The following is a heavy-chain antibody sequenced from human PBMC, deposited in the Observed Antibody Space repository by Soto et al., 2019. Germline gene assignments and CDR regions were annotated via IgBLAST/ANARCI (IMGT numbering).Heavy chain of an antibody. CDR3: ASLLWFGEFDAFDI. D-gene: IGHD3-10*01. CDR1: GYTFTNYD. Sequence: GASVKASCKASGYTFTNYDINWVRQATGQGLEWMGWMNPNSGNTGYAQKFQGRVTMTRNTSISTAYMELSSLRSEDTAVYYCASLLWFGEFDAFDIWGQGTMVTVSS. V-gene: IGHV1-8*01. J-gene: IGHJ3*02. CDR2: MNPNSGNT.